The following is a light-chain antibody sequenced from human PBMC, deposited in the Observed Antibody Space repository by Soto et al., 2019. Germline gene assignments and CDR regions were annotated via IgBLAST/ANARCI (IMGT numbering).Light chain of an antibody. CDR3: QQVNSYPYT. CDR2: AAS. J-gene: IGKJ2*01. CDR1: QGISSY. Sequence: DIQLTQSPSFLSASVGDRVTITCRASQGISSYLAWYQQKPGKAPKLLIYAASILQSGVPSRFSGSGSGTDSTLTISSLQPEDFATYYCQQVNSYPYTFGQGTKLEIK. V-gene: IGKV1-9*01.